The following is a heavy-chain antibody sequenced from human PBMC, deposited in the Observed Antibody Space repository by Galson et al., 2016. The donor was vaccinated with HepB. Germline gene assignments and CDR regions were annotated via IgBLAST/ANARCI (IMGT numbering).Heavy chain of an antibody. CDR1: GLSSYG. CDR2: MSPDGSNK. J-gene: IGHJ6*04. Sequence: SLRLSCAASGLSSYGMHWVRQAPGKGLEWVAVMSPDGSNKYYADSVKGRFTIPRDNSKNTLYLQMNSLRAEDTAVYHCAKARGPVVVVVAIHLGGMDVWGKGTTVTVSS. CDR3: AKARGPVVVVVAIHLGGMDV. D-gene: IGHD2-15*01. V-gene: IGHV3-30*18.